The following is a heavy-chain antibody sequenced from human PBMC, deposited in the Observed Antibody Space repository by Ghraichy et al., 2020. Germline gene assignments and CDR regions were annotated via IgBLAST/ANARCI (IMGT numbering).Heavy chain of an antibody. J-gene: IGHJ4*02. CDR1: GFTLNTYG. D-gene: IGHD5-12*01. CDR3: ARGATFSAYALDY. Sequence: GESLNISCAASGFTLNTYGMNWVRQAPGKGLEWVSYISRSYTNIYYADSVKGRFTISGDNAKNSLYLQMNSLRDEDTAVYYCARGATFSAYALDYWGQGTLVTVSS. CDR2: ISRSYTNI. V-gene: IGHV3-48*02.